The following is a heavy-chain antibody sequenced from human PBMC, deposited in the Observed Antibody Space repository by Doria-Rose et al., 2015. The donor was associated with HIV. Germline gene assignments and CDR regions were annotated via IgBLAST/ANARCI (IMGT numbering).Heavy chain of an antibody. J-gene: IGHJ3*02. CDR3: AKAFRRFITMIQGVPNAFDI. D-gene: IGHD3-10*01. CDR2: IRYDGSNK. CDR1: GFTFSTYG. V-gene: IGHV3-30*02. Sequence: QVQLVESGGGVVQPGGSLRLSCAASGFTFSTYGMHWVRQAPGKGLEWVAFIRYDGSNKYYPDSMKGRFTISRDNSKSTLYLQMSSLRTEDTAVYYCAKAFRRFITMIQGVPNAFDIWGQGTMVTVSS.